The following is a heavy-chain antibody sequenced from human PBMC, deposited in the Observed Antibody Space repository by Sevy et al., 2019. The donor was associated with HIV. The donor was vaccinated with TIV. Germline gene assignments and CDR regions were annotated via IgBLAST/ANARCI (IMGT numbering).Heavy chain of an antibody. J-gene: IGHJ4*02. CDR1: GGSISVSSYY. CDR2: ISYSGIA. V-gene: IGHV4-39*01. CDR3: ARRTPYGSD. D-gene: IGHD3-10*01. Sequence: SETLSLTCTVSGGSISVSSYYWSWIRQPPGKGLEWIGSISYSGIANYNSSLKSRVTISVGTSKKQFSVKVSSVTAADTAVYYCARRTPYGSDWGQGTLVTVSS.